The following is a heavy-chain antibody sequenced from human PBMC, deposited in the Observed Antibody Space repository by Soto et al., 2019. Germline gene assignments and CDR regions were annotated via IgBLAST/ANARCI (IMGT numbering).Heavy chain of an antibody. CDR3: ASFSSSWYNKLMAFDI. J-gene: IGHJ3*02. D-gene: IGHD6-13*01. Sequence: GESLKISCKGSGYSFTSYWIGWVCQMPGKGLEWMGIIYPGDSDTRYSPSFQGQVTISADKSISTAYLQWSSLKASDTAMYYCASFSSSWYNKLMAFDIWGQGTMVTASS. V-gene: IGHV5-51*01. CDR2: IYPGDSDT. CDR1: GYSFTSYW.